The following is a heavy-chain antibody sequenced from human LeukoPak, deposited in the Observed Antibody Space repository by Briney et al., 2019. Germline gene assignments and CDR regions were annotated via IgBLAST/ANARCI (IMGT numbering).Heavy chain of an antibody. D-gene: IGHD1-20*01. Sequence: ASVKVSCKASGYTLTSYGISWVRQAPGQGLEWMGWIGAYNGNTNYAQKLQGRVTMTTDTSTSTAYMELRSLRSDDTAVYYCARDNEITGAVDYWGQGTLVTVSS. CDR1: GYTLTSYG. J-gene: IGHJ4*02. CDR3: ARDNEITGAVDY. V-gene: IGHV1-18*01. CDR2: IGAYNGNT.